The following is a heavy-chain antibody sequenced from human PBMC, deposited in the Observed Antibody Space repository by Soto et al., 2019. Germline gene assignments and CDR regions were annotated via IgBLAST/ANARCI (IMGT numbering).Heavy chain of an antibody. CDR1: GYTFTGYY. J-gene: IGHJ4*02. V-gene: IGHV1-2*04. Sequence: ASVKVSCKASGYTFTGYYMHWVRQAPGQGLEWMGWINPNSGGTNYAQKFQGWVTMTRDTSISTAYMELSRLRSDDTAVYYCARGSSAVPAAIALVYFDXWGQGTLVTVSS. CDR3: ARGSSAVPAAIALVYFDX. CDR2: INPNSGGT. D-gene: IGHD2-2*01.